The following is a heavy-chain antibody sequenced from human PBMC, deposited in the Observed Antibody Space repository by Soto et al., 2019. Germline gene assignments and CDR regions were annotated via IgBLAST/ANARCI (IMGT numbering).Heavy chain of an antibody. J-gene: IGHJ5*02. CDR3: AKAYSNSWPNDWFDP. D-gene: IGHD6-13*01. CDR1: GFTFSSYA. Sequence: EVQLLESGGGLVQPGGSLRLSCAASGFTFSSYAMSWVRQAPGKGLEWVSTISSSGGSTHYADSVKGRFTISRDNSKNTLYLQMNSLRAEDTAVYYCAKAYSNSWPNDWFDPWGQGTLVTVSS. V-gene: IGHV3-23*01. CDR2: ISSSGGST.